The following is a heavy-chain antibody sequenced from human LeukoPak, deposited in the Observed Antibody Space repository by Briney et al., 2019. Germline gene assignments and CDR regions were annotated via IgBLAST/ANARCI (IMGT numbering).Heavy chain of an antibody. V-gene: IGHV4-4*07. CDR1: GGSISSYY. D-gene: IGHD2/OR15-2a*01. J-gene: IGHJ2*01. Sequence: PSETLSLTCSVSGGSISSYYWSWIRQPAGKGLEWIGRIYSSGTITYNPSLQSRVTISVDKSKNQFTLKLSSVTAADTAVYYCAKESNSSDNWYFDLWGRGTLVTVSS. CDR2: IYSSGTI. CDR3: AKESNSSDNWYFDL.